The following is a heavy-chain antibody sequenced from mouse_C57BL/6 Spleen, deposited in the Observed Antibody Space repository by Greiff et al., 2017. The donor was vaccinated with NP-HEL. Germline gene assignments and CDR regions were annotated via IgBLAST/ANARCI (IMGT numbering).Heavy chain of an antibody. Sequence: VQLQQSGPGLVKPSQSLSLTCSVTGYSITSGYYWNWIRQFPGNKLEWMGYISYDGSNNYNPSLKNRISITRDTSKNQFFLKLNSVTTEDTATYYCARRGLYGNHWYFDVWGTGTTVTVSS. D-gene: IGHD2-1*01. J-gene: IGHJ1*03. V-gene: IGHV3-6*01. CDR1: GYSITSGYY. CDR2: ISYDGSN. CDR3: ARRGLYGNHWYFDV.